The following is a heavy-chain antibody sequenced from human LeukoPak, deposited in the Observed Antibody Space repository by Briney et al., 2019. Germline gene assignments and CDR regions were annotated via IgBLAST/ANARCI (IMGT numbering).Heavy chain of an antibody. CDR1: GFTFSSYS. D-gene: IGHD3-22*01. Sequence: GGSLRLSCAASGFTFSSYSMNWVRQAPGKGLEWVSSISSSTSYIYYADSVKGRFTISRDNAKNSLYLQMNSLRAEDTAVYYCAKALYNYYDSSGPFDYWGQGTLVTVSS. CDR3: AKALYNYYDSSGPFDY. CDR2: ISSSTSYI. J-gene: IGHJ4*02. V-gene: IGHV3-21*01.